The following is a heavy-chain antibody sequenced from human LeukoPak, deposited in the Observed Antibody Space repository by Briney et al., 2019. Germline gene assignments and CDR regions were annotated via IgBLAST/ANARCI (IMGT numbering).Heavy chain of an antibody. CDR2: IYTSGST. J-gene: IGHJ6*03. CDR3: ARGPESTTVTTYNRYYYYYYMDV. D-gene: IGHD4-17*01. Sequence: SQTLSLTCTVSGGSISSGGYYWSWIRQPAGKGLEWIGRIYTSGSTNYNPSLKSRVTISVDTSKNQFSLKLSSVTAADTAVCYCARGPESTTVTTYNRYYYYYYMDVWGKGTTVTVS. CDR1: GGSISSGGYY. V-gene: IGHV4-61*02.